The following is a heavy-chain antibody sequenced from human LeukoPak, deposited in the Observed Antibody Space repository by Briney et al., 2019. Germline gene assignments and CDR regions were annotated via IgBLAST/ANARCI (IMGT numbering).Heavy chain of an antibody. J-gene: IGHJ4*02. Sequence: PGGSLRLSCAASGFTFSSYAMSWVRQAPGKGLEWVSAISGSGGSTYYADSVKGRFALSRDDSRNTVYLQLNNLRVEDTAIYYCARASWTSTADAVCWGQGTQVTVSS. V-gene: IGHV3-23*01. CDR1: GFTFSSYA. CDR2: ISGSGGST. D-gene: IGHD3/OR15-3a*01. CDR3: ARASWTSTADAVC.